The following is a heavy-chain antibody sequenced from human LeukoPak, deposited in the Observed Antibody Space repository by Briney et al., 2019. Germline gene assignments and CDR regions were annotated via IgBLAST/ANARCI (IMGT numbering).Heavy chain of an antibody. CDR2: IYYSGST. CDR3: AKELRNVRGVISN. Sequence: SETLSLTCTVSGGSISSSSYYWGWIRQPPGKGLEWIGSIYYSGSTYYNPSLKSRVTISVDTSKNQFSLKLSSVTAADTAVYYCAKELRNVRGVISNWGQGTLVTVSS. J-gene: IGHJ4*02. CDR1: GGSISSSSYY. D-gene: IGHD3-10*01. V-gene: IGHV4-39*07.